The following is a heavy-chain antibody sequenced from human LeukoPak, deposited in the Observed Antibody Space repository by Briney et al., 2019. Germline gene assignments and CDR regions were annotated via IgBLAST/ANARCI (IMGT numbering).Heavy chain of an antibody. D-gene: IGHD5-24*01. V-gene: IGHV3-30-3*01. J-gene: IGHJ4*02. CDR3: ARDGAMGYFDY. Sequence: GGSLRLSCAASGFTFSSYAMHWVRQAPGKGVEGVAVISYDGSNKYYADSVKGRVTISRDNSKNTLYLQMNSLRAEDTAVYYCARDGAMGYFDYWGQGTLVTVSS. CDR1: GFTFSSYA. CDR2: ISYDGSNK.